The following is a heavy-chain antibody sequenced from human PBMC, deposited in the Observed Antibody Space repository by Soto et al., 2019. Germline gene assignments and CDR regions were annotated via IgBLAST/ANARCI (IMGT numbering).Heavy chain of an antibody. D-gene: IGHD3-9*01. CDR2: IYYSGST. J-gene: IGHJ4*02. Sequence: QVQLQESGPGLVKPSETLSLTCTVSGGSISSYYWSWIWQPPGKGLDWIGSIYYSGSTNYNPSLNSRVTISVDTSKNQYALKLSSVTAADTAVYYCARYSDILTTWDLWGQGTLVTVSS. V-gene: IGHV4-59*01. CDR3: ARYSDILTTWDL. CDR1: GGSISSYY.